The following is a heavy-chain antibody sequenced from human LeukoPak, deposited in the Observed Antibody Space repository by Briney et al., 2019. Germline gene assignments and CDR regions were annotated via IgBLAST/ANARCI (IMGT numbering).Heavy chain of an antibody. D-gene: IGHD6-19*01. V-gene: IGHV4-59*01. CDR3: AREVSSGWYYYYMDV. CDR1: GGSISSYY. J-gene: IGHJ6*03. CDR2: IYYSGTT. Sequence: SETLSLTCTVSGGSISSYYWSWIRQPPGKGLDWIGYIYYSGTTNYNPSLKSRVTISVDTSKNQFSLKLSSVTAADTAVYYCAREVSSGWYYYYMDVWGKGTTVTVSS.